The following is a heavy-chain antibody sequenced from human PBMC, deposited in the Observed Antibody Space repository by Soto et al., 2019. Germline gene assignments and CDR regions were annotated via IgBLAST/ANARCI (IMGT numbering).Heavy chain of an antibody. V-gene: IGHV4-39*01. CDR1: DGSISTSSYF. CDR2: IFYTGRT. D-gene: IGHD3-22*01. Sequence: SETLSLTCTVSDGSISTSSYFWGWIRQSPGKGLEWIGTIFYTGRTYYNPSLESRVTLSVDTSKNQFSLHLTSVTAADTAVYYCTRHHPHHYDSSGYFDYWGQGTLVTVS. J-gene: IGHJ4*02. CDR3: TRHHPHHYDSSGYFDY.